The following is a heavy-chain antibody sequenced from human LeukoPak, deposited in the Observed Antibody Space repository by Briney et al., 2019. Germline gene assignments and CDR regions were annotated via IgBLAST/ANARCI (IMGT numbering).Heavy chain of an antibody. Sequence: SETLSLTCTVSGGSISSSSYYWGWIRQPPGKGLEWIGSIYYSGSTYYNPSLKSRVTISVDTSKNQFSLKLSSVTAADTAVYYCARGRGSPDFDYWGQGTLVTVSS. CDR3: ARGRGSPDFDY. CDR2: IYYSGST. V-gene: IGHV4-39*07. CDR1: GGSISSSSYY. D-gene: IGHD3-10*01. J-gene: IGHJ4*02.